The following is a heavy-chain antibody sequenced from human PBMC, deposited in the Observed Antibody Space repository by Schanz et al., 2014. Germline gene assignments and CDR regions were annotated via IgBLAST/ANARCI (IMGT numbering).Heavy chain of an antibody. V-gene: IGHV4-30-4*07. D-gene: IGHD6-13*01. CDR2: IYYSGST. Sequence: QVQLVESGGGLVKPGGSLRLSCVVSGFIFSDHYMSWIRQPPGKGLEWIGYIYYSGSTYYNPSLKSRVTISVDTSKNQFSLMLGSVTAADTAVYYCARAAGPVDYWGQGTLVTVSS. CDR1: GFIFSDHY. CDR3: ARAAGPVDY. J-gene: IGHJ4*02.